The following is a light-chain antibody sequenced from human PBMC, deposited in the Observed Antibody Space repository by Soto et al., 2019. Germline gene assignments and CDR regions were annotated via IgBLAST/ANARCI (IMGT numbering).Light chain of an antibody. CDR1: QSLVHREGNTY. CDR3: MQSSQVPHT. CDR2: KIS. J-gene: IGKJ2*01. Sequence: DVVMTQTPLSSPVTLGQPASISCRSSQSLVHREGNTYLSWFQQRPGQPPRLLLYKISSRFSGVPDRFSGSGAGTDFTLEISRVEPEDVGIYYCMQSSQVPHTFGQGTKLEI. V-gene: IGKV2-24*01.